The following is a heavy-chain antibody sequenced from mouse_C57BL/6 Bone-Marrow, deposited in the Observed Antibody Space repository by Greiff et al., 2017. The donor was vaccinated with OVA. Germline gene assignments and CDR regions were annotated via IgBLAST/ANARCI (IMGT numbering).Heavy chain of an antibody. CDR1: GYSFTGYF. J-gene: IGHJ4*01. Sequence: VQLQQSGPELVKPGDSVKISCKASGYSFTGYFMNWVMQSHGKSLEWIGRINPYNGDTFYNQKFKGKATLTVDKSSSTAHMELRSLTSEDSAVYYCARCMITTGYYYAMDYWGQGTSVTVSS. CDR3: ARCMITTGYYYAMDY. D-gene: IGHD2-4*01. CDR2: INPYNGDT. V-gene: IGHV1-20*01.